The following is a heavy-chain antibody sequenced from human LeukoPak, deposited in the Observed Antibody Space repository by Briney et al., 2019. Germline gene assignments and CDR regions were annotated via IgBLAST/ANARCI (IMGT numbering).Heavy chain of an antibody. CDR1: GYSFTNYW. CDR3: ARIDSSSWYYFDY. CDR2: ICPGDSDT. V-gene: IGHV5-51*01. Sequence: GESLKISCKGSGYSFTNYWIGWVRQVPGKGLEWMGIICPGDSDTRYSPSFQGQVTISADKSISTAYLQWSSLKASDTAMYYCARIDSSSWYYFDYWGQGTLVTVSS. J-gene: IGHJ4*02. D-gene: IGHD6-6*01.